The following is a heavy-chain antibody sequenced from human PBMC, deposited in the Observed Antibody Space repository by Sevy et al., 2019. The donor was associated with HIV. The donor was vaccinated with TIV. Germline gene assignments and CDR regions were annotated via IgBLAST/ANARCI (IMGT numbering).Heavy chain of an antibody. CDR3: ARGYCSGGSCYLDAFDI. V-gene: IGHV3-48*02. CDR2: ISSSSSTI. Sequence: GGSLRLSCAASGFTFSSYSMNWVRQAPGKGLEWVSYISSSSSTIYYADSVKGRFTISRDNAKNSLYLQMNSLRDEDTAVYYCARGYCSGGSCYLDAFDIWGQRTMVTVSS. CDR1: GFTFSSYS. D-gene: IGHD2-15*01. J-gene: IGHJ3*02.